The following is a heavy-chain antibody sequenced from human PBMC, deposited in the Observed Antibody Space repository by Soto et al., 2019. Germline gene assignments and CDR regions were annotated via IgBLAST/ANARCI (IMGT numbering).Heavy chain of an antibody. CDR3: ARGGNYRLDC. V-gene: IGHV3-48*01. Sequence: GGSLRLSCAASGFSFSSHNMNWVRQAPGKGLEWVSYISSSGTSIYYADSVKGRFTISRDNAKNSLYLQINSLRAEDTAVYYCARGGNYRLDCWGQGTLVTVSS. J-gene: IGHJ4*02. D-gene: IGHD2-15*01. CDR2: ISSSGTSI. CDR1: GFSFSSHN.